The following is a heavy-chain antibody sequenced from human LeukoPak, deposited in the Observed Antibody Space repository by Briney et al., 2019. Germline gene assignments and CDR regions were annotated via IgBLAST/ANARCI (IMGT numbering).Heavy chain of an antibody. CDR1: GFTFSSYA. Sequence: GGSLRLSCAASGFTFSSYAMSWVRQAPGKGLEWVAVIWNDGSNRYYADSVKGRFTISRDNSQYTLYLQMNSLKAEDTAVYCVRVSSSTSCPDCYNMDVWGKGTTVTVSS. J-gene: IGHJ6*03. CDR2: IWNDGSNR. D-gene: IGHD2-2*01. CDR3: RVSSSTSCPDCYNMDV. V-gene: IGHV3-33*08.